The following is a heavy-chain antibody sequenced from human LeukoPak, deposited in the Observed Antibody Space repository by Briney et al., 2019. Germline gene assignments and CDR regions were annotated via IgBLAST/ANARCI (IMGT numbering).Heavy chain of an antibody. CDR1: GKTYSFSSYW. Sequence: GESLKISCKGFGKTYSFSSYWIAWVRQTPEKGLEWMGVIYPGDSDTRYSPSFQGQVTISADKSISTAYLQWSSLKASDTAMYYCARQFDHYDSSGLLTNWFDPWGQGTLVTVSS. CDR2: IYPGDSDT. J-gene: IGHJ5*02. D-gene: IGHD3-22*01. V-gene: IGHV5-51*01. CDR3: ARQFDHYDSSGLLTNWFDP.